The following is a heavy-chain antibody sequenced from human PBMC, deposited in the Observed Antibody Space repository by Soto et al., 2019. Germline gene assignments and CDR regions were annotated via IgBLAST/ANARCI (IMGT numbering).Heavy chain of an antibody. Sequence: QVQLVESGGGVVQPGRSLRLSCAASGFTFSSYGMHWVRQAPGKGLEWVAVIWYDGSNKYYADSVKGRFTISRDNSKNALYLQMTSLRAEGTAVYYGAGGWGAFDIWGQGTRVTVSS. D-gene: IGHD1-26*01. CDR1: GFTFSSYG. J-gene: IGHJ3*02. CDR3: AGGWGAFDI. V-gene: IGHV3-33*01. CDR2: IWYDGSNK.